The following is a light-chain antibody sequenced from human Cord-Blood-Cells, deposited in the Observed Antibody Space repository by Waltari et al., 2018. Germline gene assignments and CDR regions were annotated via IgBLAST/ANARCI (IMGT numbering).Light chain of an antibody. J-gene: IGKJ1*01. CDR2: GAS. CDR1: QSVSSN. Sequence: EIVMTQSPATLSVSPGESATPSCSASQSVSSNLAWYQQKPGQAPRPLIYGASTRATGIPARFSGSGSGTECTLTISSLQSEDFAVYYCQQYNNWPRTFGQGTKVEIK. V-gene: IGKV3-15*01. CDR3: QQYNNWPRT.